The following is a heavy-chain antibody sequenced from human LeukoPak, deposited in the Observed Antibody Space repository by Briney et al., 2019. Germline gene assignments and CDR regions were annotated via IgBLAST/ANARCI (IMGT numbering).Heavy chain of an antibody. CDR1: GGSISSYY. Sequence: SETLSLTCTVSGGSISSYYWSWIRQPPGKGLEWIGYIYYSGSTNYNPSLKSRVTISADTSKNQFSLKLSSVTAADTAVYYCARERYCGMDVWGQGTTVTVFS. CDR3: ARERYCGMDV. CDR2: IYYSGST. V-gene: IGHV4-59*01. J-gene: IGHJ6*02.